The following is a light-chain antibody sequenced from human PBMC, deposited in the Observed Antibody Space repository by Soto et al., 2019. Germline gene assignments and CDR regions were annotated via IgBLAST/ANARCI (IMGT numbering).Light chain of an antibody. CDR2: DVT. J-gene: IGLJ1*01. CDR1: NSDVGGYNF. CDR3: SSYTSSSTLV. V-gene: IGLV2-14*01. Sequence: QSALTQPAFVSGSPRQTITISCTGTNSDVGGYNFVSWYQQHPGKVPKLMIYDVTNRPSGVSNRFSGSKSGNTASLTISGLQAEHEADYYCSSYTSSSTLVFGTGTEVTVL.